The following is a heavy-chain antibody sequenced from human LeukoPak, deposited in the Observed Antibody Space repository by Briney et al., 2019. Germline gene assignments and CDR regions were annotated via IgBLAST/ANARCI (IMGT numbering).Heavy chain of an antibody. D-gene: IGHD1-7*01. J-gene: IGHJ5*02. CDR1: GGSISSSSYY. Sequence: SETLSLTCTVSGGSISSSSYYWGWIRQPPGKGLEWIGSIYYSGSTYHNPSLKSRVTISVGMSKNQFSLKLSSVTAADTAVYYCGRQVGNWNYVIDPWGQGTLVTVSS. V-gene: IGHV4-39*01. CDR2: IYYSGST. CDR3: GRQVGNWNYVIDP.